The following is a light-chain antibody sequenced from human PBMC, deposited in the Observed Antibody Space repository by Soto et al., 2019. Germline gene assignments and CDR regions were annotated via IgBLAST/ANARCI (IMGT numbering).Light chain of an antibody. CDR3: SSFTSRSTSV. V-gene: IGLV2-14*01. Sequence: QSALTQPASVSGSPGQSIAISCTGTRSDVGAYNYVSWYQQHPGKAPKLMISEVTNRPSGVSDRFSGSKSGNTASLTISGLQAEDEHDYYCSSFTSRSTSVFGTGSQGHRP. CDR2: EVT. J-gene: IGLJ1*01. CDR1: RSDVGAYNY.